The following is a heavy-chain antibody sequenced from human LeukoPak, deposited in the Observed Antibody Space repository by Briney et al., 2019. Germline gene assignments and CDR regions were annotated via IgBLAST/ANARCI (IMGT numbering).Heavy chain of an antibody. CDR2: INSYNGNT. D-gene: IGHD3-3*01. CDR1: GYTFTSYV. Sequence: ASVKFSCKASGYTFTSYVISWVRQAPGQGLEWMGWINSYNGNTHYAQKIHGRVTMTTDTSTATAYMELRSLRSDDSALYYCARSGSSGEDRFLEWLLYDFWGQGTLVTVSS. J-gene: IGHJ4*02. V-gene: IGHV1-18*04. CDR3: ARSGSSGEDRFLEWLLYDF.